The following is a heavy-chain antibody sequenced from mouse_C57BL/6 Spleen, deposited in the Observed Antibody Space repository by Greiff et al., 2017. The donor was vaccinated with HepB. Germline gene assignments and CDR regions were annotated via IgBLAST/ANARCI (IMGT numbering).Heavy chain of an antibody. CDR3: TTWRPYYSNYRFAY. CDR1: GFNIKDYY. J-gene: IGHJ3*01. V-gene: IGHV14-1*01. CDR2: IDPEDGDT. D-gene: IGHD2-5*01. Sequence: EVQLQQSGAELVRPGASVKLSCTASGFNIKDYYMHWVKQRPEQGLEWIGRIDPEDGDTEYAPKLQGKATMTADTSSNTAYLQLSSLTSEDTAVYYCTTWRPYYSNYRFAYWGQGTLVTVSA.